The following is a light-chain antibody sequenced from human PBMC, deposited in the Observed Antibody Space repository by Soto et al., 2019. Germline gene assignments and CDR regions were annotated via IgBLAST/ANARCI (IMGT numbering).Light chain of an antibody. J-gene: IGKJ5*01. CDR1: QSIGDY. CDR3: QQYSSWVVT. Sequence: EVVMTQSPATLSVAPGERATLSCRASQSIGDYLAWYQHKPGQAPRLLIYGALTRATGIPARFAGSGSETDFTLTISSLQSEDFAIYYCQQYSSWVVTFGKGTRLEIK. V-gene: IGKV3-15*01. CDR2: GAL.